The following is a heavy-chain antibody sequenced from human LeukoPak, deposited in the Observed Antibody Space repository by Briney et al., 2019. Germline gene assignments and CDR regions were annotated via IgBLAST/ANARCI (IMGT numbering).Heavy chain of an antibody. CDR2: INPNSGGT. Sequence: ASVKVSCKASGYTFSGDYMHWVRQAPGQGLELMGWINPNSGGTNYAQKFQGRVTMTRDTSISTAYMELSRLRSDDTGDYYGASENGGSGGSSKRRYFDYWGRGTLVTVSS. D-gene: IGHD2-15*01. CDR1: GYTFSGDY. CDR3: ASENGGSGGSSKRRYFDY. J-gene: IGHJ4*02. V-gene: IGHV1-2*02.